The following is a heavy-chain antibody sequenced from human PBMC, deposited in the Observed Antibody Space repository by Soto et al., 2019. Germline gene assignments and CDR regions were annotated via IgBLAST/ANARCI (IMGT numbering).Heavy chain of an antibody. CDR1: GGTFSSYA. CDR2: IIPIFGTA. CDR3: AIMITFGGVIVKTSYYYGMDV. D-gene: IGHD3-16*02. J-gene: IGHJ6*02. V-gene: IGHV1-69*13. Sequence: SVKVSCKASGGTFSSYAISWVRQAPGQGLEWMGGIIPIFGTANYAQKFQGRVTITADESTSTAYMELSSLRSEDTAVYYCAIMITFGGVIVKTSYYYGMDVCGQGTTVTVS.